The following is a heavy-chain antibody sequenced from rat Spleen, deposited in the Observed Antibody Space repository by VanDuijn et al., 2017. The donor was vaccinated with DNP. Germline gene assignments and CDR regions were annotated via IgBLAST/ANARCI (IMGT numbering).Heavy chain of an antibody. CDR1: GFTFSNYD. Sequence: EVQLVESGGGLVQPGRSLKLSCAASGFTFSNYDMAWVRQAPTKGLEWIASISTGGGNTYYRDSVKGRFTISSDNAKSTLYLQMDSLRSEETATYYCARFLVYSSYIPYYFDYWGQGVMVTVSS. J-gene: IGHJ2*01. CDR2: ISTGGGNT. D-gene: IGHD1-2*01. V-gene: IGHV5S11*01. CDR3: ARFLVYSSYIPYYFDY.